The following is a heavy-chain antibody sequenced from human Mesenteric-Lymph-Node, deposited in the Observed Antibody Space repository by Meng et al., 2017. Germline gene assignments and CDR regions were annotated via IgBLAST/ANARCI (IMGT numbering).Heavy chain of an antibody. CDR3: AVPYCGGDCYDAFDI. Sequence: GSLRLSCAVSDYSIYSGYYWGWIRQPPGKGLEWIGSIYQSGSTNYNPSLKSRVTISVDMSKNQFSLKLSSVTAADTAVYYCAVPYCGGDCYDAFDIWGQGTMVTVSS. D-gene: IGHD2-21*02. V-gene: IGHV4-38-2*01. J-gene: IGHJ3*02. CDR2: IYQSGST. CDR1: DYSIYSGYY.